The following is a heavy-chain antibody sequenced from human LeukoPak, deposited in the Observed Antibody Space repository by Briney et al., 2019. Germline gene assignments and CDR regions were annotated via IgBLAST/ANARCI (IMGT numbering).Heavy chain of an antibody. D-gene: IGHD3-10*01. V-gene: IGHV4-34*01. CDR2: INHSGST. CDR1: GGSFSGYY. CDR3: ARSGLLWFGETPPYAFDI. J-gene: IGHJ3*02. Sequence: SETLSLTCAVYGGSFSGYYWSWIRQPPGKGLEWIGEINHSGSTNYNPSLKSRVTISVDTSKNQFSLKLSSVTAADTAVYYCARSGLLWFGETPPYAFDIWGQGTMVSVSS.